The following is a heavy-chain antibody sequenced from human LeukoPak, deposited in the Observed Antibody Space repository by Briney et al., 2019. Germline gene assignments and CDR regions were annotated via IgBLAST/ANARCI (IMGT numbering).Heavy chain of an antibody. J-gene: IGHJ4*02. Sequence: SETLSLTCTVSGGSISSYYWSWIRQPAGKGLEFIGYINDSGNTNYNPSLKSGVTVSIDTSKNQFSLRLSSVTAADTAVYYCARRDITSGIDYWGQGTLVTVSS. CDR3: ARRDITSGIDY. CDR2: INDSGNT. D-gene: IGHD5-12*01. CDR1: GGSISSYY. V-gene: IGHV4-59*01.